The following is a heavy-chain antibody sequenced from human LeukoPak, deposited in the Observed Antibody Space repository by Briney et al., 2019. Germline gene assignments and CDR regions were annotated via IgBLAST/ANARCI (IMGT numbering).Heavy chain of an antibody. D-gene: IGHD6-19*01. J-gene: IGHJ4*02. CDR3: AKVGVYSSGWYSDY. CDR2: ISGSGGST. Sequence: GGSLRLSCAASGFTFSSYAMSWVRQAPGKGLEWVSAISGSGGSTYYADSVKGWFTISRDNSKNTLYLEMNSLRAEDTAVYYCAKVGVYSSGWYSDYWGQGTLVTVSS. CDR1: GFTFSSYA. V-gene: IGHV3-23*01.